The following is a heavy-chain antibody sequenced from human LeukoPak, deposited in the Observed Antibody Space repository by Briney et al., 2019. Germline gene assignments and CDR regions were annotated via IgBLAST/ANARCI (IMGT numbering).Heavy chain of an antibody. J-gene: IGHJ6*02. V-gene: IGHV4-59*01. CDR2: ITYSGST. CDR1: GGSISSYY. CDR3: ARDSGVGFSYYYYDGMDV. D-gene: IGHD2-15*01. Sequence: SETLSLTCTVSGGSISSYYWSWIRQPPGKGLEWIGYITYSGSTNYNPSLKSRVTISVDTSKNQFSLKLSSVTAADTAVYYCARDSGVGFSYYYYDGMDVWGQGTTVTVSS.